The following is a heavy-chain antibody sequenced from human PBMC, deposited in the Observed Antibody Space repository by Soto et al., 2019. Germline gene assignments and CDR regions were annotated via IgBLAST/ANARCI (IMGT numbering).Heavy chain of an antibody. CDR3: VKDRSDTWSFDY. CDR1: GFTFSSCA. D-gene: IGHD2-8*02. CDR2: VSHDGSLY. Sequence: QVQLVESGGGVVQPGRSLRLSCAASGFTFSSCAMHWVHQVPGKGLEWLAVVSHDGSLYPYADSVKGRFSISRDNSRKTLYLQMNSLRPEDTAVYYCVKDRSDTWSFDYWGQGTLVTVSS. V-gene: IGHV3-30*18. J-gene: IGHJ4*02.